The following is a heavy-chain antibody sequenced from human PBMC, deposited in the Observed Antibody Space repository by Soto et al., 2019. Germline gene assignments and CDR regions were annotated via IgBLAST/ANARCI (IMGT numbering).Heavy chain of an antibody. CDR1: GVSITPYY. CDR2: VYHTGNT. Sequence: QVQLQESGPGLVKPSETPSLTCTVSGVSITPYYWTWIRHPPGKGLEWIGYVYHTGNTYYNPSLKSRITISLDTSKNQVSLRLKSVTAADTAVYYGAREQYNWKLWGQGTLVTVSS. V-gene: IGHV4-59*01. D-gene: IGHD1-20*01. J-gene: IGHJ4*02. CDR3: AREQYNWKL.